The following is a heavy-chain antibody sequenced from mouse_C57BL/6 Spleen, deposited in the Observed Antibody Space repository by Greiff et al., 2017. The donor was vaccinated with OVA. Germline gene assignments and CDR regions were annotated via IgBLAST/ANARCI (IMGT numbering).Heavy chain of an antibody. J-gene: IGHJ4*01. D-gene: IGHD1-1*01. V-gene: IGHV1-80*01. CDR1: GYAFSSYW. CDR3: ARSHYYYGSSYVGAMDY. CDR2: IYPGDGDT. Sequence: QVQLKESGAELVKPGASVKISCKASGYAFSSYWMNWVKQRPGKGLEWIGQIYPGDGDTNYNGKFKGKATLTADKSSSTAYMQRSSLTSEDSAVYFCARSHYYYGSSYVGAMDYWGQGTSVTVSS.